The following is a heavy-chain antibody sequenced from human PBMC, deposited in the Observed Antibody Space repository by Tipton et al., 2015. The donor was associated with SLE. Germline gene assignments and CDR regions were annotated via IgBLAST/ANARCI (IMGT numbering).Heavy chain of an antibody. CDR1: GFTFSSYS. CDR3: ARVKEDSGSFYGAYYYYGMDV. J-gene: IGHJ6*02. CDR2: ISSSSSYI. V-gene: IGHV3-21*01. Sequence: SLRLSCAASGFTFSSYSMNWVRQAPGKGLEWVSSISSSSSYIYYADSVKGRFTISRDNAKNSLYLQMNSLRAEDTAVYYCARVKEDSGSFYGAYYYYGMDVWGQGTTVTVSS. D-gene: IGHD1-26*01.